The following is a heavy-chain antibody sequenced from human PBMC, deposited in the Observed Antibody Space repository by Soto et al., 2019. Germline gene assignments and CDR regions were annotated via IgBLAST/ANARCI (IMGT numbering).Heavy chain of an antibody. V-gene: IGHV4-4*07. D-gene: IGHD2-15*01. CDR3: ARVRQSSPYCSGGSCGQHYYGMDV. Sequence: PSETLSLTCTLSGGSISSYSWSWIRQPAGKGLEWIGRIYTSGRPNYNPSLKSRVTMSVDTSKNQFSLKLSSVNAADTAVYDCARVRQSSPYCSGGSCGQHYYGMDVWGQGTTVTVSS. CDR1: GGSISSYS. J-gene: IGHJ6*02. CDR2: IYTSGRP.